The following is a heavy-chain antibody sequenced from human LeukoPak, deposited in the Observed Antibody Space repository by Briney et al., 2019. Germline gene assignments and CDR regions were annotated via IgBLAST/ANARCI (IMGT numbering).Heavy chain of an antibody. CDR1: GYTFTGYY. CDR2: INPNSGGT. D-gene: IGHD3-16*02. Sequence: ASVKVSCKASGYTFTGYYMHWVRQAPGQGLEWMGWINPNSGGTNYAQKFQGRGTMTRDTSISTAYMELSRLRSDDTAVYYCARASRLYYDYVWGSYRHNWFDPWGQGTLVTVSS. CDR3: ARASRLYYDYVWGSYRHNWFDP. J-gene: IGHJ5*02. V-gene: IGHV1-2*02.